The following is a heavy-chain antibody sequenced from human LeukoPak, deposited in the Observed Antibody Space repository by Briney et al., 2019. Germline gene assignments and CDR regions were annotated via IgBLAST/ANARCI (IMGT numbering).Heavy chain of an antibody. J-gene: IGHJ4*02. CDR2: LYHGGTT. CDR1: GYPISSGYY. D-gene: IGHD3-3*01. V-gene: IGHV4-38-2*01. CDR3: ARLLSTSYDFWSGYQF. Sequence: SETLSLTCAVSGYPISSGYYWGWIRQPPGKGLEWIGSLYHGGTTHYNPSLKSRVTISIDKSKNQFSLKVSSVTAADTAVYFCARLLSTSYDFWSGYQFWGQGNLVTVSS.